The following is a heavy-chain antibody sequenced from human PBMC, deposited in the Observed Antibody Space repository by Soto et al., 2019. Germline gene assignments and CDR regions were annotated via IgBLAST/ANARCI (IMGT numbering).Heavy chain of an antibody. CDR3: ATLSPAFDY. Sequence: QVQLVQSGPEVKKPGASVKVCCKTSGYTFTSYGITWVRQAPGQGLEWMGWITTDKGKTTYAQKFQGRVTMTTDTSTSTAYMALRSLRSDDTAVYYCATLSPAFDYWGQGTLVTVSS. J-gene: IGHJ4*02. CDR1: GYTFTSYG. V-gene: IGHV1-18*01. CDR2: ITTDKGKT.